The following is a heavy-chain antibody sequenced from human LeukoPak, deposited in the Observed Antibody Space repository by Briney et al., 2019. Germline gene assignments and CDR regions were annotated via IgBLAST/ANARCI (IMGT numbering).Heavy chain of an antibody. Sequence: GGSLRLSCAASGFTFSSYGMSWVRQAPGKGLEWVSAISGSGGSTYYADSVKGRFTISRDNSKNTLYLQMNSLRAEDTAVYYCAKLSDSSGYQPFDYWGQGTLVTVSS. CDR2: ISGSGGST. CDR1: GFTFSSYG. J-gene: IGHJ4*02. V-gene: IGHV3-23*01. D-gene: IGHD3-22*01. CDR3: AKLSDSSGYQPFDY.